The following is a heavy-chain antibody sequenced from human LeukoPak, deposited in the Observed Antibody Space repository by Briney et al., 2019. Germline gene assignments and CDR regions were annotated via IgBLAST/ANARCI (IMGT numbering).Heavy chain of an antibody. CDR3: ARVVVAATPWFDP. J-gene: IGHJ5*02. CDR1: GGSIRSDF. Sequence: SETLSLTCTVSGGSIRSDFWSWIRQPAGKGLEWIGRIYTSGSTNYNPSLKSRVTISVDTSKNQFSLKLSSVTAADTAVYYCARVVVAATPWFDPWGQGTLVTVSS. CDR2: IYTSGST. D-gene: IGHD2-15*01. V-gene: IGHV4-4*07.